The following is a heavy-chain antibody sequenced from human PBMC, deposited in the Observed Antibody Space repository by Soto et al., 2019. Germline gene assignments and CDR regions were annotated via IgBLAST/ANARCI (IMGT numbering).Heavy chain of an antibody. D-gene: IGHD3-9*01. V-gene: IGHV3-72*01. CDR2: SRNRVNNFST. CDR3: ASFSQPRYFDWFYTLYGMDV. CDR1: EFTFSDQY. J-gene: IGHJ6*02. Sequence: PGGSLRLSCTVSAVSEFTFSDQYMDWVRQAPGKGLEWVGRSRNRVNNFSTAYAASVQGRFTISRDESKNTVYLQMHSLKTDDTAVYYCASFSQPRYFDWFYTLYGMDVWGQGTTVTVSS.